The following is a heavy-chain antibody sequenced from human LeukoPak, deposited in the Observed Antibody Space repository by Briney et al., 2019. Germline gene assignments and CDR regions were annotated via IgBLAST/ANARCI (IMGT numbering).Heavy chain of an antibody. Sequence: GGSLRLSCAASGFTFSNYAMSWVRQAPGKGLEWVSVVSGSGVNTYYAESVKGRFTISRDNSKNTLSLQMNSLRADDTAVYYCARGYDGNYHAFDYWGQGTLVTVSS. CDR1: GFTFSNYA. CDR2: VSGSGVNT. D-gene: IGHD1-26*01. CDR3: ARGYDGNYHAFDY. J-gene: IGHJ4*02. V-gene: IGHV3-23*01.